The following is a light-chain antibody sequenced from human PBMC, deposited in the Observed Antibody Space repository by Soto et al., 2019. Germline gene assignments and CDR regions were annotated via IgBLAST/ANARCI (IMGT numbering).Light chain of an antibody. J-gene: IGKJ5*01. CDR3: QQYGSSPPIT. V-gene: IGKV3-20*01. CDR1: KSVGSNL. CDR2: DAS. Sequence: IVLTQSPGTLSLSPGERATLSCRAIKSVGSNLLAWYQQKPGQAPRVLIFDASTRAAGIPDRFSGSGSGTDFTLTISRLEPEDLAVYYCQQYGSSPPITFGQGTRLEI.